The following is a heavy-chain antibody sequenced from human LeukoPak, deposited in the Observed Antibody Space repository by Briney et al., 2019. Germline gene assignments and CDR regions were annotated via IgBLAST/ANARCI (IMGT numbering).Heavy chain of an antibody. CDR1: GYTFTTYW. Sequence: GESLKISCKGSGYTFTTYWISWVRQMPGKGLEWMGIIYPGDSDTRYSPSFQGQVTISADKSISTAYLQWSSLKASDTAMYYCARYRYYYDSSGYYPDDAFDIWGQGTMVTVSS. CDR3: ARYRYYYDSSGYYPDDAFDI. J-gene: IGHJ3*02. V-gene: IGHV5-51*01. CDR2: IYPGDSDT. D-gene: IGHD3-22*01.